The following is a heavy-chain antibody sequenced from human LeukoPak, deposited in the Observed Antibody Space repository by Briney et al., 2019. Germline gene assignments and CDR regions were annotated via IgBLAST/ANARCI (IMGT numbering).Heavy chain of an antibody. Sequence: SETLSLTCTVSGGSISSYYWSWIRQPAGKGLEWIGRIYTSGSTNYNPSLKSRVTMSVDTSKNQFSLKLSSVAAADPAVYYCARSGLLRYFDWLPHLSGVSDWFDPWGQGTLVTVSS. CDR3: ARSGLLRYFDWLPHLSGVSDWFDP. CDR1: GGSISSYY. J-gene: IGHJ5*02. V-gene: IGHV4-4*07. D-gene: IGHD3-9*01. CDR2: IYTSGST.